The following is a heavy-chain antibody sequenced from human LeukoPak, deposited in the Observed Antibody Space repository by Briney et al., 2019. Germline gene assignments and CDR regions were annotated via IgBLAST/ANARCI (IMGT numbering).Heavy chain of an antibody. Sequence: SETLSLTCAVYGGSFSGYYWSWIRQPPGKGLEWIGEINHSGSTNYNPSLKSRVTISVDTSKNQFSLRLSSVTAADTAVYYCARLTGERRSYYFYYMDVWGKGTTVTISS. J-gene: IGHJ6*03. CDR3: ARLTGERRSYYFYYMDV. D-gene: IGHD1-1*01. CDR2: INHSGST. CDR1: GGSFSGYY. V-gene: IGHV4-34*01.